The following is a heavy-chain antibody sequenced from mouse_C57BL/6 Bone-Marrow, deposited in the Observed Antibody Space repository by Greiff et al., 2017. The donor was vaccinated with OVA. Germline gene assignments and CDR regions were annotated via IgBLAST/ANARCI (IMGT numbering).Heavy chain of an antibody. CDR2: IHPNSGST. D-gene: IGHD1-1*01. CDR1: GYTFTSYW. V-gene: IGHV1-64*01. CDR3: ARGLLRYWYFDV. J-gene: IGHJ1*03. Sequence: VKLQQPGAELVKPGASVKLSCKASGYTFTSYWMHWVKQRPGQGLEWIGMIHPNSGSTNYNEKFKSKATLTVDKSSSTAYMQLSSLTSEDSAVYYCARGLLRYWYFDVWGTGTTVTVSS.